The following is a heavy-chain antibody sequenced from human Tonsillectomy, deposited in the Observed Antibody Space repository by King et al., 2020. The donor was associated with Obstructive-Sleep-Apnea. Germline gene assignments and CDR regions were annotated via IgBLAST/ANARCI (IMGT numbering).Heavy chain of an antibody. CDR1: GGSISSAGYY. J-gene: IGHJ6*02. CDR3: ARDRRDILTGYYIGMDV. V-gene: IGHV4-31*03. Sequence: VPQQESGPGLVKPSQTLSLTCTVSGGSISSAGYYWSWIRQHPGKGLEWIGYIYYSGSTYYNPSLKSRATISVDTSKKQFSLKLSSVTAADTAVYYCARDRRDILTGYYIGMDVWGQGTTVTVSS. CDR2: IYYSGST. D-gene: IGHD3-9*01.